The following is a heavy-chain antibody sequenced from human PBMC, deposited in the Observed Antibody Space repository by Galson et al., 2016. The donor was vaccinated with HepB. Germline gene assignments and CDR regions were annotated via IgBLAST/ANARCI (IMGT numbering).Heavy chain of an antibody. CDR3: ARVGIGSSWYFDY. J-gene: IGHJ4*02. D-gene: IGHD6-13*01. V-gene: IGHV3-23*01. CDR1: GFTFYNYA. Sequence: SLRLSCAASGFTFYNYAMDWVRQAPGGGLEWVAAIGGNGSPTYYADSVRGRFSISRDNAKNTLYLQMNSLRAEDTAVYYCARVGIGSSWYFDYWGQGTLVTVSS. CDR2: IGGNGSPT.